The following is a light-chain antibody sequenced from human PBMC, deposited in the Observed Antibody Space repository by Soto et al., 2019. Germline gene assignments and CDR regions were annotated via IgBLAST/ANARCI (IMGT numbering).Light chain of an antibody. CDR1: QSISSY. Sequence: DIQMTQSPSSLSASVGDRVTITCRASQSISSYLNWYQQKPGKAPKLLIYAAFSLQSGVPSRFSGSGSGTDFTLTISSLQPEDFATYYCQQSYITPLTFGGGTKVEIK. V-gene: IGKV1-39*01. CDR2: AAF. J-gene: IGKJ4*01. CDR3: QQSYITPLT.